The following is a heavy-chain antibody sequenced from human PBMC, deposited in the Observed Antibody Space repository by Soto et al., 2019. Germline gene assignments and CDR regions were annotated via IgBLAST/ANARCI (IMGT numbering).Heavy chain of an antibody. CDR1: GGTFNNFA. J-gene: IGHJ6*02. CDR2: ITPMFARP. D-gene: IGHD3-16*01. Sequence: QVVLLQSGAEVKTPGSSVKVSCKTSGGTFNNFAISWVRLAPGQGLEGMGVITPMFARPTYAQRLEGRVTRTADQSSPTAYLELSSLRFDDSAVYYCARDRVMRGNSYFYGMDVWGQGTAVTVSS. V-gene: IGHV1-69*12. CDR3: ARDRVMRGNSYFYGMDV.